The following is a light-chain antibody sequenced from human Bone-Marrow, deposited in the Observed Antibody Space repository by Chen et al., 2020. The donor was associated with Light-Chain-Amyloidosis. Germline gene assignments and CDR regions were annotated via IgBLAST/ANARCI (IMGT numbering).Light chain of an antibody. J-gene: IGLJ2*01. CDR3: SSYAGSNNLV. Sequence: QSALTQPPSASGSPGRLVTISCTGTSSDVGGYNYVSWYQQHPGKAPKLMIYEVSKRPSGVRDRFSGSKSGNTAAMTVSGLQAEDEADYYCSSYAGSNNLVFGGGTRLTVL. CDR1: SSDVGGYNY. V-gene: IGLV2-8*01. CDR2: EVS.